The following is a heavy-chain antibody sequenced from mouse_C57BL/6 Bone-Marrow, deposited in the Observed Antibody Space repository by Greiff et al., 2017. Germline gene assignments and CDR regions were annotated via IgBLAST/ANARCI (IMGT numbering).Heavy chain of an antibody. CDR1: GYTFTSYW. Sequence: VQLQQPGAELVKPGASVTMSCKASGYTFTSYWITWVKRRPGQGLEWIGDIYPGSGSTNYNEKFKSKATLTVDTSSSTAYMQLSSLTSEYSAVYYCASDDYLWYVDVGGTGTTVTVSS. J-gene: IGHJ1*03. CDR2: IYPGSGST. V-gene: IGHV1-55*01. CDR3: ASDDYLWYVDV. D-gene: IGHD2-4*01.